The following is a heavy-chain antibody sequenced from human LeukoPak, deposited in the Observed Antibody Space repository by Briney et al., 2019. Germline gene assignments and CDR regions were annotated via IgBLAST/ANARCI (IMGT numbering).Heavy chain of an antibody. Sequence: GGSLRLSCVASAFASSDDSMNWVRQPPGKGLEWVSSISGTSKYIYYADSVKGRFTISRDNSKNTLYLQMNSLRAEDTALYHCARDGDYYDSSGYYPLGYWGQGTLVTVSS. D-gene: IGHD3-22*01. CDR3: ARDGDYYDSSGYYPLGY. V-gene: IGHV3-21*04. J-gene: IGHJ4*02. CDR2: ISGTSKYI. CDR1: AFASSDDS.